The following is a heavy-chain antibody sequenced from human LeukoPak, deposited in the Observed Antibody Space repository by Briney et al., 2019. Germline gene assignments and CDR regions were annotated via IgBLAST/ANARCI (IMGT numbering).Heavy chain of an antibody. CDR3: ASPAHYDVLTGYYSNYDY. J-gene: IGHJ4*02. Sequence: GGSLRLSCAASGLTVSSNCMSWVRQAPGKGLEWVSVIYSGGSTYYADSVKGRFTISRDNSKNTLYLQMNSLRAEDTAVYYCASPAHYDVLTGYYSNYDYWGQGTLVTVSS. CDR2: IYSGGST. D-gene: IGHD3-9*01. V-gene: IGHV3-66*01. CDR1: GLTVSSNC.